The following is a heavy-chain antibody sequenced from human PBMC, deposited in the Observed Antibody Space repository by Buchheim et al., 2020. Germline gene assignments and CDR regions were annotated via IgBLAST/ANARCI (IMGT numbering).Heavy chain of an antibody. CDR1: GFTFRSYS. D-gene: IGHD5-18*01. J-gene: IGHJ6*02. CDR3: ARHRGMVFEDTTYAMDV. CDR2: ISSRS. V-gene: IGHV3-21*01. Sequence: EVQLVESGGGLVKPGGSLRLSCVASGFTFRSYSMNWVRQAPGKGLEWVSSISSRSNYGDSVKGRFTISRDNAKNSLYLQMNSLRAEDTAVYYCARHRGMVFEDTTYAMDVWGQGTT.